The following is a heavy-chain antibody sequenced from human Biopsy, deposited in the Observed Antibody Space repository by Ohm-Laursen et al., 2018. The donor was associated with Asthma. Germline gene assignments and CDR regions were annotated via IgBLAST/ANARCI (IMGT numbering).Heavy chain of an antibody. J-gene: IGHJ4*02. CDR3: VRAVRNEQWLAPFDY. Sequence: DTLSLTCSVYGGSISSFYWSWIRPSPEKGLEWMGYVYWTGSTNYNPSLKSRITMSVDTSKNRMFLELTSVTAAGTAIYYCVRAVRNEQWLAPFDYWGQGKPVTVSS. CDR2: VYWTGST. V-gene: IGHV4-59*07. D-gene: IGHD6-19*01. CDR1: GGSISSFY.